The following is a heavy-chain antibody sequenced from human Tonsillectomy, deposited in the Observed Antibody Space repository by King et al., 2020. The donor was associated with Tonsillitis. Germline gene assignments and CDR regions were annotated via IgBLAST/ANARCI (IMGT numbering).Heavy chain of an antibody. CDR1: GFGFSTYS. CDR3: ARKFLGSDAFDF. J-gene: IGHJ3*01. CDR2: SSGSRSVS. D-gene: IGHD3-16*01. Sequence: VQLVESGGGLVQPGGSLRLSCAASGFGFSTYSMNWVRQAPGKGLEWVAYSSGSRSVSYYLDSVRGRFTISRDNAETSLYLHMSSLRAEDTAVYYCARKFLGSDAFDFWGQGTVVTVSS. V-gene: IGHV3-48*04.